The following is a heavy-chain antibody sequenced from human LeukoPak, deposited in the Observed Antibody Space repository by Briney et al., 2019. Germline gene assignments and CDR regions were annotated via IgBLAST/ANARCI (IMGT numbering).Heavy chain of an antibody. V-gene: IGHV1-46*01. Sequence: ASVKVSCKASGYTFTSYYMHWVRQAPGQGLEWMGLINPTGSSTGYAQKFQGRVTMTEDTSTDTAYMELSSLRSEDTAVYYCATGEELWSLFDYWGQGTLVTVSS. J-gene: IGHJ4*02. CDR2: INPTGSST. CDR3: ATGEELWSLFDY. D-gene: IGHD5-18*01. CDR1: GYTFTSYY.